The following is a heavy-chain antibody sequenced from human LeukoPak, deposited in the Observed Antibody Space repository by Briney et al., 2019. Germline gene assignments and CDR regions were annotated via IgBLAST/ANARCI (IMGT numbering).Heavy chain of an antibody. CDR2: ISGSGGST. CDR1: GFTFSSYA. CDR3: AKEGVDDYGDSAGAFDI. J-gene: IGHJ3*02. V-gene: IGHV3-23*01. D-gene: IGHD4-17*01. Sequence: GGSLRLSCAASGFTFSSYAMSWVRPAPGKGLEGVSAISGSGGSTYYADSVKGRFTISRDNSKNTLYLQMNSLRAEDTAVYYCAKEGVDDYGDSAGAFDIWGQGTMVTVSS.